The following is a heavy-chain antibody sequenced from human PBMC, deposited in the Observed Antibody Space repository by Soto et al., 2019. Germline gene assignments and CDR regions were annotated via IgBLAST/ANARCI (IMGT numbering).Heavy chain of an antibody. CDR2: ISYDGSNK. J-gene: IGHJ6*02. Sequence: QVQLVESGGGVVQPGRSLRLSCAASGFTFSSYAMHWVRQAPGKGLEWVAVISYDGSNKYYADSVKGRFTISRDNSXNXXYLQMNSLRAEDTAVYYCARVREDIVLVYYYGMDVWGQGTTVTVSS. V-gene: IGHV3-30-3*01. CDR1: GFTFSSYA. CDR3: ARVREDIVLVYYYGMDV. D-gene: IGHD2-2*01.